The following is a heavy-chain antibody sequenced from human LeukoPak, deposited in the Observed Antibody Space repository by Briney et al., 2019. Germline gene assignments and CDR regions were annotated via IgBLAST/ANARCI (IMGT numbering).Heavy chain of an antibody. CDR3: ARVTYYDSLYYFAY. CDR2: INWNGGST. D-gene: IGHD5-12*01. V-gene: IGHV3-20*04. Sequence: GGSLRLSCAASGFTFDDYGLSWVRQAPGKGLGWVSGINWNGGSTGYADSVKGRFTISRDNAKNSLYLQMNSLRAEDTALYYCARVTYYDSLYYFAYWGQGTLVTVSS. CDR1: GFTFDDYG. J-gene: IGHJ4*02.